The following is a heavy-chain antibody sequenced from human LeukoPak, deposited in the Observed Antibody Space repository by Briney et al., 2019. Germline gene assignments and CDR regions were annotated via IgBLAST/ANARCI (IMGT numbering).Heavy chain of an antibody. CDR1: VYIFTSYG. CDR2: ISAYNGNT. D-gene: IGHD6-13*01. V-gene: IGHV1-18*01. Sequence: GASVNVSCKASVYIFTSYGISWVRQAPGQGLEWMGWISAYNGNTNYAQKLQGRVTMTTDTSTSTAYMELRSLRSDDTAVYFCARAPYSRNSYFDLWGEGTLVTVSS. J-gene: IGHJ4*02. CDR3: ARAPYSRNSYFDL.